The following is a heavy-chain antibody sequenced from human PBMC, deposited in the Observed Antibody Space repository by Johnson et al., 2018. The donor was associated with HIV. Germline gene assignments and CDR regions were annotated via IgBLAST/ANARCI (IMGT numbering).Heavy chain of an antibody. CDR1: GFTFNKFA. CDR2: ISFDGSNK. CDR3: TTDQGGPFVTGTTLGAFDI. Sequence: QVQLVESGGGVVQPGRSLTLSCAASGFTFNKFAMHWVRQAPGKGLEWLAFISFDGSNKYFGDSVEGRFDISRENSKNTLSLQMNSLKTEDTAVYYCTTDQGGPFVTGTTLGAFDIWGQGTMVTVSS. V-gene: IGHV3-30*09. D-gene: IGHD1-20*01. J-gene: IGHJ3*02.